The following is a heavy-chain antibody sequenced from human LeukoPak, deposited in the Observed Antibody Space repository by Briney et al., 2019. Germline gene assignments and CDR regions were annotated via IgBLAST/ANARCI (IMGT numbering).Heavy chain of an antibody. CDR1: GFTFSGSA. J-gene: IGHJ4*02. CDR3: TTDQDTAMAQPFDY. CDR2: IRSKANSYAT. V-gene: IGHV3-73*01. D-gene: IGHD5-18*01. Sequence: GGSLRLSCAASGFTFSGSAMHWVRQASGEGLEWVGRIRSKANSYATAYAASVKGRFTISRDGSKNTAYLQMNSLKTEDTAVYYCTTDQDTAMAQPFDYWGQGTLVTVSS.